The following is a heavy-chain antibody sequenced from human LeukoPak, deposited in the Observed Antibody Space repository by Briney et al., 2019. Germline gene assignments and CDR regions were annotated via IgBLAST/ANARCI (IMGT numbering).Heavy chain of an antibody. D-gene: IGHD3-22*01. V-gene: IGHV3-11*05. Sequence: PGGSLRLSCAASGFTFSDYYMNWIRQAPGKGLEWVSYISSTSSYTNYADSVKDRFTISRDNAKNSLYLQMNSLRAEDTAVYYCARDGGPFDSSGYYYYYYGMDVWGQGTTVTVSS. CDR3: ARDGGPFDSSGYYYYYYGMDV. J-gene: IGHJ6*02. CDR1: GFTFSDYY. CDR2: ISSTSSYT.